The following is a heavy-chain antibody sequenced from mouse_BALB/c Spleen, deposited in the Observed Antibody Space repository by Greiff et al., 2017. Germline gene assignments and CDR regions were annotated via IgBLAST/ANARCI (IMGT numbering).Heavy chain of an antibody. Sequence: VQLKESGPELVKPGASVKISCKASGYTFTDYNMHWVKQSHGKSLEWIGYIYPYNGGTGYNQKFKSKATLTVDNSSSTAYMELRSLTSEDSAVYYCARGITTYAMDYWGQGTSVTVSS. CDR3: ARGITTYAMDY. J-gene: IGHJ4*01. V-gene: IGHV1S29*02. CDR1: GYTFTDYN. D-gene: IGHD2-4*01. CDR2: IYPYNGGT.